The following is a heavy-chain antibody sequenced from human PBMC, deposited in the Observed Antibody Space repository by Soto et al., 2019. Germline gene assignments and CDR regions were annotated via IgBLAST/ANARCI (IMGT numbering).Heavy chain of an antibody. J-gene: IGHJ4*02. V-gene: IGHV1-69*01. CDR1: GGTFSSYS. Sequence: QVQLVQSGAEVKKPGSSVKVSCKASGGTFSSYSINWVRQAPGQGLEWMGEIIPIFGTANYAQKFQGRVTITAGESTSTAYMELSSLRSEATAVYYCARDGGRHSGGIDYWGQGTLVTVSS. CDR3: ARDGGRHSGGIDY. D-gene: IGHD1-26*01. CDR2: IIPIFGTA.